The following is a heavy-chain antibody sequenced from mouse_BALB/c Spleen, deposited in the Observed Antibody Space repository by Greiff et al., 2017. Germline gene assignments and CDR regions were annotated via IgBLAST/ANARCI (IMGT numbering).Heavy chain of an antibody. CDR3: ARDMLDGNYDY. CDR2: IYPGNGDT. Sequence: QVQLQQPGAELVKPGASVKMSCKASGYTFTSYNMHWVKQTPGQGLEWIGAIYPGNGDTSYNQKFKGKATLTADKSSSTAYMQLSSLTSEDSAVYYCARDMLDGNYDYWGQGTTLTVSS. D-gene: IGHD2-1*01. CDR1: GYTFTSYN. J-gene: IGHJ2*01. V-gene: IGHV1-12*01.